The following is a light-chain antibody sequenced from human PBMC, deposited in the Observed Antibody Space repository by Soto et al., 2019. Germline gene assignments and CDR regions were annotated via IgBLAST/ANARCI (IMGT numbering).Light chain of an antibody. Sequence: IQLTQSPSSLSASVGDRVTITCRASQGISSYLAWYQQKPGKAPKLLIYAASTLQSGVPSRFSGSGSGTDFTLTISSLQPEDFAVYYCQQRSNWHITFGQGTRLEIK. CDR3: QQRSNWHIT. V-gene: IGKV1-9*01. CDR1: QGISSY. CDR2: AAS. J-gene: IGKJ5*01.